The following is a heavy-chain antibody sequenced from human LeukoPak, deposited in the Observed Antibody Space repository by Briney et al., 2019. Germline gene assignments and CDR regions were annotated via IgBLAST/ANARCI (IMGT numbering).Heavy chain of an antibody. V-gene: IGHV1-2*04. CDR1: GYTFTGYY. J-gene: IGHJ6*02. CDR2: INPNSGGT. Sequence: ASVKVSCKASGYTFTGYYMHWVRQAPGQGLEWMGWINPNSGGTNYAQKFQGWVTMTRDTSISTAYMELSRLRSDDTAVYYCARVGVDTALEPGYYYYGMDVWGQGTTVTVSS. CDR3: ARVGVDTALEPGYYYYGMDV. D-gene: IGHD5-18*01.